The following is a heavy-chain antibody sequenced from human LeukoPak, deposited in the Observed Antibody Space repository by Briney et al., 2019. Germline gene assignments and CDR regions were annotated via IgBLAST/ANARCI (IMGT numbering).Heavy chain of an antibody. CDR1: GGSISSSSYY. Sequence: KPSETLSLTCTVSGGSISSSSYYWGWIRQPPGEGLEWIGSIYYSGSTYYNPSLKSRVTISVDMSKNQFSLRLSSVTAADTAVYYCVIHPGGGYSYGYGGFYFDYWGQGTLVTVSS. J-gene: IGHJ4*02. CDR2: IYYSGST. V-gene: IGHV4-39*07. D-gene: IGHD5-18*01. CDR3: VIHPGGGYSYGYGGFYFDY.